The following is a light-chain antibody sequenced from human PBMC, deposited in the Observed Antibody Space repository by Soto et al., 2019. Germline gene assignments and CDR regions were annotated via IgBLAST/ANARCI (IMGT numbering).Light chain of an antibody. J-gene: IGKJ1*01. V-gene: IGKV1-5*01. CDR1: QSISGW. Sequence: DIQMTQSPSTLYASVGDRVNINCRASQSISGWLAWYQQKQGKAPKLLIYNASSLESGVPSRFGGSVSGTDGTITISSLQKEDGATYYCQQSYRNPRTFGLGTKVDNK. CDR3: QQSYRNPRT. CDR2: NAS.